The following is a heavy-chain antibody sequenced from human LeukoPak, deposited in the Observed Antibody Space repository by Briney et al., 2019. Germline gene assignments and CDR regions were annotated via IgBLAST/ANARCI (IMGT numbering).Heavy chain of an antibody. CDR1: GYSISSGYY. D-gene: IGHD2-2*01. V-gene: IGHV4-38-2*02. CDR3: ARVSPIVVVPAAGDAFDI. Sequence: PSETLSLTCTVSGYSISSGYYWGWIRQPPGKGLEWIGSIYHSGSTYYNPSLKSRVTISVDTSKNQFSLKLSSVTAADTAVYYCARVSPIVVVPAAGDAFDIWSQGTMVTVSS. J-gene: IGHJ3*02. CDR2: IYHSGST.